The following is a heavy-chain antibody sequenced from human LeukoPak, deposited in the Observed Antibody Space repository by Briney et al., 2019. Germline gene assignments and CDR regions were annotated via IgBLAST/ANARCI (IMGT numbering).Heavy chain of an antibody. CDR3: TTEVFSSRWYTVVGNRNNKSAY. CDR2: IKSKTDGGTT. CDR1: GFTFSNAW. V-gene: IGHV3-15*01. D-gene: IGHD6-19*01. J-gene: IGHJ4*02. Sequence: PGGSLRLSCAASGFTFSNAWMSWVRQAPGKGLEWVGRIKSKTDGGTTDYAAPVKGRFTISRDDSKNTLYLQMNSLKTEDTAVYYCTTEVFSSRWYTVVGNRNNKSAYWGQGTLVTVSP.